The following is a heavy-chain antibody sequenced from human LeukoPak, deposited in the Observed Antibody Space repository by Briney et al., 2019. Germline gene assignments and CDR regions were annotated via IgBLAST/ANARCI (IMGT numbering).Heavy chain of an antibody. Sequence: SETLSLTCTVSGGSISSSSYYWGWIRQPPGKGLEWIGEINHSGSTNYNPSLKSRVTISVDTSKTQFSLKLSSVTAADTAVYYCARVRVTMIVVSTPGGWFDPWGQGTLVTVPS. CDR3: ARVRVTMIVVSTPGGWFDP. V-gene: IGHV4-39*07. CDR1: GGSISSSSYY. CDR2: INHSGST. D-gene: IGHD3-22*01. J-gene: IGHJ5*02.